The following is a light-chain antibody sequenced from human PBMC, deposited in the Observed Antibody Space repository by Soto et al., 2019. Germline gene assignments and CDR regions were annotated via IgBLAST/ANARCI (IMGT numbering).Light chain of an antibody. V-gene: IGKV3-20*01. CDR2: GSS. Sequence: EIVLTHSPGTLSLSPGERATLSCRASQIVSDNYLAWYQQKPGQAPRLLIFGSSNRATGIPDRFSGSGSGTDFTLSISRLEPEDFAVYYCHQYDSWTFGQGTKVDIK. J-gene: IGKJ1*01. CDR1: QIVSDNY. CDR3: HQYDSWT.